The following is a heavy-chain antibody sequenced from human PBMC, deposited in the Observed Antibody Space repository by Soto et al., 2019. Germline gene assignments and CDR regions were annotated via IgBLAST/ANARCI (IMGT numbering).Heavy chain of an antibody. J-gene: IGHJ6*02. CDR2: MSASGGST. CDR3: ARAPNPRGYYGMDV. Sequence: GGSLRLSCAASGFTFSTYAMSWVRQAPGKGLEWVSTMSASGGSTYYADSVKGRFTISRDIPKNTLYLQMNSLKGEDTAVYYCARAPNPRGYYGMDVWGQGTTVTVSS. V-gene: IGHV3-23*01. CDR1: GFTFSTYA.